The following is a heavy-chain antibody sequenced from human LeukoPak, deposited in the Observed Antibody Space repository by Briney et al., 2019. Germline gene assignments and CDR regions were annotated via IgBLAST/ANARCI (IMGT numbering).Heavy chain of an antibody. CDR3: AKDHDYGDYVLDY. V-gene: IGHV3-30*18. CDR1: GFTFSSYG. D-gene: IGHD4-17*01. J-gene: IGHJ4*02. Sequence: GRSLRLSCAASGFTFSSYGMHRVRQAPGKGLEWVAVISYDGSNKYYADSVKGRFTISRDNSKNTLYLQMNSLRAEDTAVYYCAKDHDYGDYVLDYWGQGTLVTVSS. CDR2: ISYDGSNK.